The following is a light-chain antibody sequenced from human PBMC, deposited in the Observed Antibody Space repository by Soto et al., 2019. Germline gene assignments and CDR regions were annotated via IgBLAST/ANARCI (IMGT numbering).Light chain of an antibody. Sequence: QAVVTQPPSVSGAPGQRVTISCTGSSSNIGAGYDVHWYQQLPGTAPKLLIYGNSNRPSGVPDRFSGSKSGTSASLATGLQAEDEADYYCQSYDSSLSGYVVFGGGTQLTVL. J-gene: IGLJ2*01. CDR3: QSYDSSLSGYVV. V-gene: IGLV1-40*01. CDR2: GNS. CDR1: SSNIGAGYD.